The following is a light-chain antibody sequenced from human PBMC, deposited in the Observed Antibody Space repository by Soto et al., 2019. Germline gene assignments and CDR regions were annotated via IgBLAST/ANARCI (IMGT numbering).Light chain of an antibody. V-gene: IGLV1-44*01. J-gene: IGLJ3*02. CDR3: EAWDDSRQGPV. CDR2: NNN. Sequence: QSVLTQPPSASGTPGQTVTISCFGSSSNFAGQPVHWYQQFPGTAPKLLIYNNNQRPSGVPDRFSGSGSGTSASLAISGLQSEDEADYYCEAWDDSRQGPVFGGGTQLTVL. CDR1: SSNFAGQP.